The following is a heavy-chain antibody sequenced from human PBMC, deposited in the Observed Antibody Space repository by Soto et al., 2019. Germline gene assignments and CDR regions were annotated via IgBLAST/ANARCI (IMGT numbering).Heavy chain of an antibody. CDR3: ATDPQNYDTTCFDP. J-gene: IGHJ5*02. Sequence: QHYTGKGLEWMGGFDPEDGETIYAQKFQGRVTMTEDTSTDTAYMELSSLRSEDTAVYYCATDPQNYDTTCFDPWGHRTLV. V-gene: IGHV1-24*01. CDR2: FDPEDGET. D-gene: IGHD3-9*01.